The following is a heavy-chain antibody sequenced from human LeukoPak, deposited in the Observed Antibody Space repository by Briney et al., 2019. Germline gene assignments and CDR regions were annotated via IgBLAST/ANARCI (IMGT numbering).Heavy chain of an antibody. J-gene: IGHJ4*02. V-gene: IGHV3-11*03. CDR2: ISSSSSYT. D-gene: IGHD3-9*01. CDR1: GFTFSDYY. CDR3: TPSLYDILTGSDY. Sequence: GGSLRLSCAASGFTFSDYYMSWIRQAPGKGLEWVSYISSSSSYTNYADSVKGRFTISRDNAKNSLYLQMNSLRAEDTAVYYCTPSLYDILTGSDYWGQGTLVTVSS.